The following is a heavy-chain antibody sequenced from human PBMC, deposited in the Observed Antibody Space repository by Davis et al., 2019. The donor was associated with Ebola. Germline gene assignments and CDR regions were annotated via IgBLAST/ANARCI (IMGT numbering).Heavy chain of an antibody. V-gene: IGHV3-7*01. Sequence: GGPLRPPCAAPGSTSSTNWMSWVRQAPGKGLEWVANITQDGSEQYYVDSVKGRFTISRDNAKNSLYLQMNSLRAEDTAVYYCARDHVTTVTHEGPYYYYYGMDVWGQGTTVTVSS. CDR3: ARDHVTTVTHEGPYYYYYGMDV. J-gene: IGHJ6*02. CDR1: GSTSSTNW. D-gene: IGHD4-17*01. CDR2: ITQDGSEQ.